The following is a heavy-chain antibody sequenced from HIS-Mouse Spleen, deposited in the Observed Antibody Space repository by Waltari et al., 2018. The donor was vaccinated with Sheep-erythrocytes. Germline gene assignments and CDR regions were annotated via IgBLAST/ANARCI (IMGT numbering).Heavy chain of an antibody. Sequence: QVQLVESGGGVVQPGRSLRLSCAASAFTFSSYGMHWVRQAPGKGLGWVTVRWNEGSNKYYADSVKGRFTISRDNSKNTMYLQMNGLRAEDTAVYYCARDGGPGGGYDYEYFDYWGQGTLVTVSS. V-gene: IGHV3-33*01. J-gene: IGHJ4*02. CDR1: AFTFSSYG. CDR2: RWNEGSNK. CDR3: ARDGGPGGGYDYEYFDY. D-gene: IGHD5-12*01.